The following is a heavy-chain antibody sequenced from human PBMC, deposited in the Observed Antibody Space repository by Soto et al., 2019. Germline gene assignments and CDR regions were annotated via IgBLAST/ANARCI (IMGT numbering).Heavy chain of an antibody. J-gene: IGHJ4*02. Sequence: QVQLVQSGAEVKKPGSSVKVSCKASGGTFRSYAISWVRQAPGQGLEWMGGIIPIFGTANYAQKFQGRVTITADESTSTAYMELSSLRSEDTAVYYCAREYRYGSGSYSDYWGQGTLVTVSS. CDR1: GGTFRSYA. D-gene: IGHD3-10*01. CDR2: IIPIFGTA. CDR3: AREYRYGSGSYSDY. V-gene: IGHV1-69*12.